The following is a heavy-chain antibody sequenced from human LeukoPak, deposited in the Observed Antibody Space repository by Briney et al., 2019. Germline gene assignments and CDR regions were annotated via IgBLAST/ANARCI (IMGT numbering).Heavy chain of an antibody. CDR2: IYSGGST. J-gene: IGHJ4*02. CDR3: ASYSYGFRSDY. CDR1: GFTFSSYE. Sequence: PGGSLRLSCAASGFTFSSYEMNWVRQAPGKGLEWVSVIYSGGSTYYVDSVKGRFTISRDNSKNTLYLQMNSLRAEDTAVYYCASYSYGFRSDYWGQGTLVTVSS. D-gene: IGHD5-18*01. V-gene: IGHV3-53*01.